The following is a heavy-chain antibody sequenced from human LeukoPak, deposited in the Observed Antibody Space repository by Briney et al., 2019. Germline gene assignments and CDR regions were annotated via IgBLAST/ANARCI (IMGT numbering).Heavy chain of an antibody. V-gene: IGHV3-48*01. CDR2: ISASITII. D-gene: IGHD3-10*01. J-gene: IGHJ5*02. CDR1: GFTFSDYS. Sequence: PGGSLRLSCAASGFTFSDYSMNWVRQAPGEGLEWVSYISASITIIKYADSMKGRLTISRDNAKNSLYLQMNSLRVEDTAVYYCARDPGVRGVYYNYFDPWGQGTLVTVSS. CDR3: ARDPGVRGVYYNYFDP.